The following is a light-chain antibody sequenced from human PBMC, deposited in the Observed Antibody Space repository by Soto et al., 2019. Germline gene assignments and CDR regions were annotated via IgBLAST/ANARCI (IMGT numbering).Light chain of an antibody. J-gene: IGLJ1*01. CDR1: SSDVGGYNY. CDR3: SSYSSSSSYV. Sequence: QSVLTQPASVSGSPGQSITISCTGTSSDVGGYNYVSWYQHHPGKAPTLIIYDVSNRPSGVSDRFSGSKSGNTASLTISGLQAEDEADYYCSSYSSSSSYVLGTGTKVTVL. CDR2: DVS. V-gene: IGLV2-14*03.